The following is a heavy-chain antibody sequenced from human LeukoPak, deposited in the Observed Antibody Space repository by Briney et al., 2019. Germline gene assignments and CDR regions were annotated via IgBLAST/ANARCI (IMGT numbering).Heavy chain of an antibody. Sequence: GGSLRLSCAASGFTFSSYSMNWVRQAPGKGLEWVSSISSSSSYIYYADSVKGRFTISRDNSKNMVYLQMNSLGPEDSAVYYCARDRAGSRSSWVEFDLWGQGTLVTVSS. V-gene: IGHV3-21*01. CDR3: ARDRAGSRSSWVEFDL. CDR2: ISSSSSYI. J-gene: IGHJ5*02. CDR1: GFTFSSYS. D-gene: IGHD3-10*01.